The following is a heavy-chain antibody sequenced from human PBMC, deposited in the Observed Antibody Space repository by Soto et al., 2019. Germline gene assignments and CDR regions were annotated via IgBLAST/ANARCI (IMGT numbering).Heavy chain of an antibody. CDR3: ARPSWEGDDWLPYFDY. CDR1: GGSISSSSYY. CDR2: IYYSGST. D-gene: IGHD3-9*01. Sequence: SETLSLTCTVSGGSISSSSYYWGWIRQPPGKGLEWIGSIYYSGSTYYNPSLKSRVTISVDTSKNQFSLKLSSVTAADTAVYYCARPSWEGDDWLPYFDYWGQGTLVTVSS. V-gene: IGHV4-39*01. J-gene: IGHJ4*02.